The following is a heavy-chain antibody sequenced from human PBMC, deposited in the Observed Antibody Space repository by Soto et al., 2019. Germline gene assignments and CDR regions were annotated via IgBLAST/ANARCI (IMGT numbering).Heavy chain of an antibody. V-gene: IGHV4-34*01. CDR3: ARAYCGGDCYRGDWFDP. CDR1: GGYFSGYD. D-gene: IGHD2-21*01. Sequence: SETLSLTCAVYGGYFSGYDWSWIRQHPGKGLEWIGEINHSGSTNYNPSLKSRVTISVDTSKNQFSLKLSSVTAADTAVYYCARAYCGGDCYRGDWFDPWGQGTLVTASS. CDR2: INHSGST. J-gene: IGHJ5*02.